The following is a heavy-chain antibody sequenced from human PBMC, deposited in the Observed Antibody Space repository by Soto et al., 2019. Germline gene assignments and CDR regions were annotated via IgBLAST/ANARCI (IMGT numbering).Heavy chain of an antibody. D-gene: IGHD2-2*01. CDR2: ISYDGSNK. J-gene: IGHJ6*02. CDR1: GFTFSSYA. CDR3: ARDGIVVVPAATGHYYGMDV. Sequence: GGSLRLSCAASGFTFSSYAMHWVRQAPGKGLEWVAVISYDGSNKYYADSVKGRFTISRDNSKNTLYLQMNSLRAEDTAVYYCARDGIVVVPAATGHYYGMDVWGQGTTVTVSS. V-gene: IGHV3-30-3*01.